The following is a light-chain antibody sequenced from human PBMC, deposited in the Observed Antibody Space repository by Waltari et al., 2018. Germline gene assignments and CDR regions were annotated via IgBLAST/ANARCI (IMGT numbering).Light chain of an antibody. CDR3: ASYTSHSHVV. Sequence: QSALTQPASVSGSPGQSITLSCTGTSSDVGGYNYVSWYQQHPGKVPKLMLFDVSNRPSGVSHRFSGSKSGTTASLTISGLQAEDEADYYCASYTSHSHVVFGGGTKLTVL. J-gene: IGLJ2*01. CDR1: SSDVGGYNY. CDR2: DVS. V-gene: IGLV2-14*01.